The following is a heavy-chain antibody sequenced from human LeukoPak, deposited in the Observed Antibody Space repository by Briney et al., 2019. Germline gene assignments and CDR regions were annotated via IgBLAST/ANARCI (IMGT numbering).Heavy chain of an antibody. J-gene: IGHJ6*03. CDR1: GGSISSYY. D-gene: IGHD3-16*01. V-gene: IGHV4-59*01. CDR3: ARSPNWGRYYYYMDV. CDR2: IYYSGST. Sequence: SETLSLTCTVSGGSISSYYWSWIRQTPGKGLEWIGYIYYSGSTNYNPSLKSRVTISVDTSKNQFSLKLSSVTAADTAVYYCARSPNWGRYYYYMDVWGKGTPVTVSS.